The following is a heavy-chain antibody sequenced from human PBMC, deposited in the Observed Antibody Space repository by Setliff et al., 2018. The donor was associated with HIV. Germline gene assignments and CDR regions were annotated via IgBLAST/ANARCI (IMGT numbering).Heavy chain of an antibody. CDR3: ATDQGRGGGDYYFDY. CDR2: ISAYNGKT. Sequence: ASVKVSCKPSGYTFTNYDINWVRQAAGQGLEWMGWISAYNGKTLYAQKFQGRVTMTTDTSTNTAYMELSSLTSEDTAVYYCATDQGRGGGDYYFDYWGQGTLVTVSS. J-gene: IGHJ4*02. V-gene: IGHV1-18*01. D-gene: IGHD2-21*02. CDR1: GYTFTNYD.